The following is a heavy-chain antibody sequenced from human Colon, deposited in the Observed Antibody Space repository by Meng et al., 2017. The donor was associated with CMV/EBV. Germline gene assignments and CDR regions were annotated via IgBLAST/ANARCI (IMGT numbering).Heavy chain of an antibody. Sequence: QLQLQESGQGLVKASETLSLTCTVSGDSINSNTYNWGWIRQPPGKGLEWIGNVYYTEGTYYNPSLKSRVTISIDTSMNQFSLKLSSVTAADTAIYYCVRGGTAMVAHFDYWGQGALVTVSS. CDR1: GDSINSNTYN. CDR3: VRGGTAMVAHFDY. J-gene: IGHJ4*02. CDR2: VYYTEGT. D-gene: IGHD5-18*01. V-gene: IGHV4-39*07.